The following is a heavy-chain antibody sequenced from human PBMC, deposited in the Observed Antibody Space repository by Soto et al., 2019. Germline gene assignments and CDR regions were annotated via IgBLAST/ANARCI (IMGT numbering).Heavy chain of an antibody. CDR3: ARDGVPLFLIPSELDY. V-gene: IGHV3-33*01. CDR1: GSIFIGYG. Sequence: GGSLRLSCVVPGSIFIGYGMHWVRQAPGKGLEWVAVIWHDGSEIYYADSVKGRFTISRDNSNNLLFLQMDSLRAEDSAVYYCARDGVPLFLIPSELDYWGQGALVTVSS. D-gene: IGHD3-3*01. CDR2: IWHDGSEI. J-gene: IGHJ4*02.